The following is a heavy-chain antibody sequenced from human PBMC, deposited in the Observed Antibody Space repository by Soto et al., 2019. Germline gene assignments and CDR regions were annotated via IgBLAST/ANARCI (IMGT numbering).Heavy chain of an antibody. CDR3: ARPIRGGGYYYGMDV. V-gene: IGHV1-69*13. J-gene: IGHJ6*02. Sequence: SVKVSCKASGGTFSSYAISWVRQAPGQGLEWMGGIIPIFGTANYAQKFQGRVTITADESTSTAYMELSSLRSEDTAVYYCARPIRGGGYYYGMDVWGQGTTVTVSS. CDR2: IIPIFGTA. D-gene: IGHD2-21*01. CDR1: GGTFSSYA.